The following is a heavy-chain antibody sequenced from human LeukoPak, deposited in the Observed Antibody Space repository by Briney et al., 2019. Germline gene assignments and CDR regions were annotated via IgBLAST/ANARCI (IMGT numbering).Heavy chain of an antibody. V-gene: IGHV4-30-4*01. Sequence: PSQTLSLTCSVSGDSISIGDYRWSWIRQSPGKGLEWIGYIYYIGTAYYNPSLRSRVALSADTSKNQFSLKLNSVTPEDTAVYYCARASSLVGDSSGYQFDYWGQGTLVTVSS. CDR1: GDSISIGDYR. J-gene: IGHJ4*02. CDR3: ARASSLVGDSSGYQFDY. D-gene: IGHD3-22*01. CDR2: IYYIGTA.